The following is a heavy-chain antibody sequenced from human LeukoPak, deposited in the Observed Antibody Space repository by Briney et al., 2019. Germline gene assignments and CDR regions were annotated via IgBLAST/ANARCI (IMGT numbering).Heavy chain of an antibody. CDR2: ISYDGSNK. J-gene: IGHJ3*02. Sequence: GGSLRLSRAASEFTFINAWMSWVRQAPGKGLEWVAVISYDGSNKYYADSVKGRFTISRDNSKNTLYLQMNSLRAEDTAVYYCARERLSDAFDIWGQGTMVTVSS. V-gene: IGHV3-30*03. CDR3: ARERLSDAFDI. CDR1: EFTFINAW.